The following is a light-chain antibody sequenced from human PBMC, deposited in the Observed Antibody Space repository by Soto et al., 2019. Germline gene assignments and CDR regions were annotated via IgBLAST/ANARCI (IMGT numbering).Light chain of an antibody. CDR3: QQVNVYPST. CDR2: GAS. V-gene: IGKV3-15*01. Sequence: EIVMTQSPDTLSLSPGEGATLSCRVSQSIRSNLAWYQQRPGQAPRLLMYGASTRADGIPVRFSGSGSGTEFTLTISSLQSEDFATYYCQQVNVYPSTFGGGTKVDIK. J-gene: IGKJ4*01. CDR1: QSIRSN.